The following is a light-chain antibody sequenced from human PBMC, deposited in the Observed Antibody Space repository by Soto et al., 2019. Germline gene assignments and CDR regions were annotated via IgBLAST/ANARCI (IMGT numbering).Light chain of an antibody. Sequence: QSVLTQPASVSGSPGQSITISCTGTSSDVGGYNYVSWYQQHPGKAPKLMIYEVSKWPSGVSNRFSGSKSGNTASLTISGLQAEDEADYYCSSYTNIGNLIFGGGTKATVL. CDR3: SSYTNIGNLI. J-gene: IGLJ2*01. CDR1: SSDVGGYNY. V-gene: IGLV2-14*01. CDR2: EVS.